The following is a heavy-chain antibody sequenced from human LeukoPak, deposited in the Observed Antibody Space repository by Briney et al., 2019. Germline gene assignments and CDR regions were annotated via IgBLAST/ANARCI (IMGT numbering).Heavy chain of an antibody. CDR1: GGSISSGSYY. CDR3: ARDLSSSSFDY. Sequence: SETLSLTCTVSGGSISSGSYYWSWIRQPAGKGLEWIGRIYTSGSTNYNPSLKSRVTISVDTSKNQFSLKLSSVTAADTAVYYCARDLSSSSFDYWGQGTLVTVSS. V-gene: IGHV4-61*02. D-gene: IGHD6-6*01. J-gene: IGHJ4*02. CDR2: IYTSGST.